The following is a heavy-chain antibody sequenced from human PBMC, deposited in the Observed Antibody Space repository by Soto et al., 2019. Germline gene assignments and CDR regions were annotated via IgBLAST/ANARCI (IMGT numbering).Heavy chain of an antibody. J-gene: IGHJ4*02. CDR1: GESISRSSYY. D-gene: IGHD2-21*02. Sequence: SETLSLTYIVSGESISRSSYYCGCIRQPPGKGMEWIGSIYYSGRTYYNPSFKSRVTISIATPNNQFSRKLTSVTATDTAVYYCARQRTTVVTQAYFDHWGQGALVTVSS. CDR3: ARQRTTVVTQAYFDH. CDR2: IYYSGRT. V-gene: IGHV4-39*01.